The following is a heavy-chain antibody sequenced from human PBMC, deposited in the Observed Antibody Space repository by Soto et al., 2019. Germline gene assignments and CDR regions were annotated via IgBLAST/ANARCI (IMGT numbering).Heavy chain of an antibody. V-gene: IGHV1-18*01. Sequence: ASVKVSCKASGYSFTSYGISWVRRAPGQGLEWMGWISPYNGHTQFVERFQGRVTMITDTSTKTAYMELRNLRSDDTAHYYCARDLTIVPATHPRLENYGMDVWGQGTTVTVSS. CDR3: ARDLTIVPATHPRLENYGMDV. D-gene: IGHD2-2*01. CDR2: ISPYNGHT. J-gene: IGHJ6*02. CDR1: GYSFTSYG.